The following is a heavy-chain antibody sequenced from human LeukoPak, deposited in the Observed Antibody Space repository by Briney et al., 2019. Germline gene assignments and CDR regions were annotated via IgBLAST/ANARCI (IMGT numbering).Heavy chain of an antibody. CDR1: GGSISSSSYY. V-gene: IGHV4-39*07. CDR2: IYYSGST. Sequence: SETLSLTCTVSGGSISSSSYYWGWIRQPPGKGLEWIGSIYYSGSTYYNPSLKSRVTISVDTSKNQFSLKLSSVTAADTAVYYCARDWNYYGSGSDFDYWGQGTLVTVSS. J-gene: IGHJ4*02. CDR3: ARDWNYYGSGSDFDY. D-gene: IGHD3-10*01.